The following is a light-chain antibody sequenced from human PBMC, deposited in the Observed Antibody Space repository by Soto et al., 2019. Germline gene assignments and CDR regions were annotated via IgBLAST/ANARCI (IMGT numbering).Light chain of an antibody. CDR2: GAS. CDR1: QSVSSNS. Sequence: DIVLTQSPGTLSLSPGERATLSCRASQSVSSNSLAWYQQKPGQAPRLLIYGASSRATGIPDRFSGSGSGTDFTLTISRLEPEDFAVYYCQQYGSSPLTFGGGTKVDIK. J-gene: IGKJ4*01. V-gene: IGKV3-20*01. CDR3: QQYGSSPLT.